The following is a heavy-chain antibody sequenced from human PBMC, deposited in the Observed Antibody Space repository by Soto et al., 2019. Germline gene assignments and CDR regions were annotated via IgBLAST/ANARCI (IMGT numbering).Heavy chain of an antibody. J-gene: IGHJ3*02. V-gene: IGHV4-34*01. D-gene: IGHD2-21*02. Sequence: QVQLQQWGAGLLKPSETLSLTCAVYGGFVSSGSYYWSWIRQPPGKGLEWIGEMSHSGGHHCNPSPKKGVTISAKTSENQFSLKMSSGTAAEEAVYYCAGVERGTATTVVDAFDIWGPGTMVTVSS. CDR3: AGVERGTATTVVDAFDI. CDR1: GGFVSSGSYY. CDR2: MSHSGGH.